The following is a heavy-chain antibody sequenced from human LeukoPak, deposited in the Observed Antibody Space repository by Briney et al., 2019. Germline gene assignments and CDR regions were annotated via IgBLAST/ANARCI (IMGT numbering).Heavy chain of an antibody. J-gene: IGHJ4*02. CDR3: ARVGATGSGYYFDY. Sequence: SETLSLTCTVSGGSISSHYWSWIRQPAGKGLEWIGRIYTSGSTNYNPSLKSRVTISVDKSKNQFSLKLSSVTAADTAVYYCARVGATGSGYYFDYWGQGTLVTVSS. CDR1: GGSISSHY. V-gene: IGHV4-4*07. CDR2: IYTSGST. D-gene: IGHD1-26*01.